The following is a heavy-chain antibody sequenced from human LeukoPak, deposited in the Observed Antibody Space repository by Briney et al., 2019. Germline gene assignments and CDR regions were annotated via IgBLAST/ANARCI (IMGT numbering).Heavy chain of an antibody. D-gene: IGHD3-22*01. CDR3: ARDLFDYYDSSGDHWYFDL. V-gene: IGHV1-8*01. CDR1: GYTFTSYD. CDR2: MNPNSGNT. Sequence: ASVKVSCKASGYTFTSYDINWVRQATGQGLEWMGWMNPNSGNTGYAQKFQGRVTMTRNTSISTAYMELSSLRSEDTAVYYCARDLFDYYDSSGDHWYFDLWGRGTLVTVSS. J-gene: IGHJ2*01.